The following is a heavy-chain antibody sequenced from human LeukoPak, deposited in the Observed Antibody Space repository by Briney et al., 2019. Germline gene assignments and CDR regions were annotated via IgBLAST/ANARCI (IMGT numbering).Heavy chain of an antibody. CDR1: GFTFSDYY. Sequence: GGSLRLSCAASGFTFSDYYMSWIRQAPGKGLEWVSYISSNGSTIYYADSVKGRFTISRDNAKNSLYLQMNSLRAKDTAVYYCARHIDCSSTSCYEYYYYGMDVWGQGTTVTVSS. V-gene: IGHV3-11*01. CDR3: ARHIDCSSTSCYEYYYYGMDV. CDR2: ISSNGSTI. D-gene: IGHD2-2*01. J-gene: IGHJ6*02.